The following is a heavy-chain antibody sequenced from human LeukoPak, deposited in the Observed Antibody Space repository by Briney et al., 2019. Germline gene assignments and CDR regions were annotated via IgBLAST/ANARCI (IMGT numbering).Heavy chain of an antibody. CDR2: ISSSGSTI. Sequence: PGGSLRLSCAASGFTFSDYHMSWIRQAPGKGLEWVSYISSSGSTIYYADSVKGRFTISRDNAKNSLYLQMNSLRAEDTAVYYCARDTGGDYVWGSYRYYFDYWGQGTLVTVSS. V-gene: IGHV3-11*01. J-gene: IGHJ4*02. CDR3: ARDTGGDYVWGSYRYYFDY. CDR1: GFTFSDYH. D-gene: IGHD3-16*02.